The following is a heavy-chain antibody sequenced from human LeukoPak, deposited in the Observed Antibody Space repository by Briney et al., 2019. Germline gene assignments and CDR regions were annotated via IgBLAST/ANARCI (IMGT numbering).Heavy chain of an antibody. CDR3: AREQELQGWFDP. J-gene: IGHJ5*02. D-gene: IGHD1-26*01. CDR2: ISSSSSYI. V-gene: IGHV3-21*01. CDR1: GFTFSSYS. Sequence: GGSLRLSCAASGFTFSSYSMNWVRQAPGKGLGWVSSISSSSSYIYYADSVKGRFTISRDNAKNSLYLQMNSLRAEDTAVYYCAREQELQGWFDPWGQGTLVTVSS.